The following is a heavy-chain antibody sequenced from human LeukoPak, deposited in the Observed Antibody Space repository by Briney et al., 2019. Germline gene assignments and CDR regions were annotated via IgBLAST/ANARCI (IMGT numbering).Heavy chain of an antibody. V-gene: IGHV3-48*01. Sequence: GGSLRLSCVASGFSFSRYSMNWVRQAPGKGLEWISYISGSGSAMYYADSVKGRFTISRDNAKNSLYLQMNSLRAEDTAVYYCAREYDILTGYTKNYYYMDVWGKGTTVTISS. CDR2: ISGSGSAM. J-gene: IGHJ6*03. CDR3: AREYDILTGYTKNYYYMDV. CDR1: GFSFSRYS. D-gene: IGHD3-9*01.